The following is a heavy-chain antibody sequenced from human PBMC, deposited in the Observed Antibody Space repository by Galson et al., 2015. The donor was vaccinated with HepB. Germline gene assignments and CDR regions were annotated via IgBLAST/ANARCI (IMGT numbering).Heavy chain of an antibody. D-gene: IGHD2-15*01. CDR1: GGTFSSYA. J-gene: IGHJ6*02. CDR3: AREGYCSGGSCYPRYYYYGMDV. V-gene: IGHV1-69*13. Sequence: SVKVSCKASGGTFSSYAISWVRQAPGQGLEWMGGIIPIFGTANYAQKFQGRVTITADESTSTAYMELSSLRSEDTAVHYCAREGYCSGGSCYPRYYYYGMDVWGQGTTVTVSS. CDR2: IIPIFGTA.